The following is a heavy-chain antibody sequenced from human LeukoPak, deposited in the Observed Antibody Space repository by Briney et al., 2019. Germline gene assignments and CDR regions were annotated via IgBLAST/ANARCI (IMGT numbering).Heavy chain of an antibody. CDR3: VRGNYGSGSYGAFDI. D-gene: IGHD3-10*01. J-gene: IGHJ3*02. CDR2: LNPNNGGT. Sequence: ASVKVSCKASRYTYTSYYIHWVRQAPGQRLEWLGVLNPNNGGTTYAQKFQGRVTMTRDTSTSTSYMELSFLRSEDTAVYYCVRGNYGSGSYGAFDIWGQGTMVIVSS. V-gene: IGHV1-46*01. CDR1: RYTYTSYY.